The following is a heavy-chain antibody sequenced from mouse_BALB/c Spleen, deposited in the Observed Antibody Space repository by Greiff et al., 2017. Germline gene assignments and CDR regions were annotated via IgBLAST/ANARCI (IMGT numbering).Heavy chain of an antibody. V-gene: IGHV14-4*02. Sequence: EVQLQESGAELVRPGASVTLSCTASGFTFTGYYMHWVKQRPEQGLEWIGWIDPENGDTEYAPKFQGKATMTADTSSNTAYLQLSSLTSEDTAVCCCNAEAYWGQGTLVTVSA. J-gene: IGHJ3*01. CDR2: IDPENGDT. CDR3: NAEAY. CDR1: GFTFTGYY.